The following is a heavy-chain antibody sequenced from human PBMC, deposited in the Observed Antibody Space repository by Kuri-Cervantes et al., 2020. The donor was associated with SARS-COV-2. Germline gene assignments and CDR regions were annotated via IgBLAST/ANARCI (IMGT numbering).Heavy chain of an antibody. J-gene: IGHJ4*02. CDR2: IYYSGTT. CDR3: AGQRGSGLWTVDF. V-gene: IGHV4-34*01. CDR1: GESFSGYY. Sequence: SRSLSLSRASYGESFSGYYWNWIRQSLGKGLEWIATIYYSGTTYYNPSLKSRVTISVDTSKNQFSLSLSSATAAVTALYHCAGQRGSGLWTVDFLGQGTLVTVSS. D-gene: IGHD3-10*01.